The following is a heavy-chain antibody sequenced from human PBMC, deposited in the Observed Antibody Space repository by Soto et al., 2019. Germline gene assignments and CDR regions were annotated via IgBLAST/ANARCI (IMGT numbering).Heavy chain of an antibody. J-gene: IGHJ6*02. CDR2: IYYSGST. Sequence: SETLSLTCTVSGGSISSSSYYWGWIRQPPGKGLEWIGSIYYSGSTYYNPSLKSRVTISVDTSKNQFSLKLSSVTAADTAVYYCARPGFGESYYYGMDVRGQGTTVTVSS. V-gene: IGHV4-39*01. CDR1: GGSISSSSYY. CDR3: ARPGFGESYYYGMDV. D-gene: IGHD3-10*01.